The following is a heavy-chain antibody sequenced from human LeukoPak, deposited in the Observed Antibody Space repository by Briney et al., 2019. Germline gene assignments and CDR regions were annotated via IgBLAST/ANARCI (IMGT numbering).Heavy chain of an antibody. D-gene: IGHD2-2*01. CDR1: GFTFSSYA. J-gene: IGHJ4*02. V-gene: IGHV3-30-3*01. CDR3: AKDQIRPNVVIAGAINY. CDR2: ISYDGSNK. Sequence: GGSLRLSCAASGFTFSSYAMHWARQGPGKGLEWVAVISYDGSNKYYADSMKGRVTISRDNSKNTLYLQMNSLRPEDTAVYYCAKDQIRPNVVIAGAINYWGQGTLVTVSS.